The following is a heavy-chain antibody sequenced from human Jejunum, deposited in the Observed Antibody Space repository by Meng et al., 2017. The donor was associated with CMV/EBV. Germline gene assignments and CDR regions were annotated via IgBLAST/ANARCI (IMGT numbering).Heavy chain of an antibody. J-gene: IGHJ4*02. CDR3: ASGGDCYGY. CDR1: GDTFSSYP. CDR2: IIPFLGIT. Sequence: QVQLVQSGAEVKKPGSSVRVSYKAPGDTFSSYPITWVRQAPGQGLEWMGGIIPFLGITIYAQKYQGRVTITADKSTSTAYMELNSLRSEDTAVYYCASGGDCYGYWGQGTLVTVSS. D-gene: IGHD2-21*01. V-gene: IGHV1-69*10.